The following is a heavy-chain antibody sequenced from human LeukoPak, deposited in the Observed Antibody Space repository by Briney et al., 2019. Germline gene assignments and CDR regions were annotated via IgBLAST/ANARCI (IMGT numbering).Heavy chain of an antibody. V-gene: IGHV1-2*06. CDR3: ARRGIGSSGYYSDY. CDR1: GYTFTGYY. CDR2: INPNSGGT. J-gene: IGHJ4*02. Sequence: ASVEVSCKASGYTFTGYYMHWVRQAPGQGLEWMGRINPNSGGTNYAQKFQGRVTMTRDTSISTAYMELSRLRSDDTAVYYCARRGIGSSGYYSDYWGQGTLVTVSS. D-gene: IGHD3-22*01.